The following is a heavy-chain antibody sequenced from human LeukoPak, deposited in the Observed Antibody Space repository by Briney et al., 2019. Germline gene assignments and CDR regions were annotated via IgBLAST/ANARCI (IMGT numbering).Heavy chain of an antibody. Sequence: GESLKISCQGSGYSFTSYWIGWVRQMPGRGLEWMGIIYPGDSDTRYSPSFQGQVTISADKSISTAYLQWSSLKASDTAMYYCARQMATMGQYYYYGMDVWGQGTTVTVSS. J-gene: IGHJ6*02. CDR1: GYSFTSYW. CDR3: ARQMATMGQYYYYGMDV. D-gene: IGHD5-24*01. CDR2: IYPGDSDT. V-gene: IGHV5-51*01.